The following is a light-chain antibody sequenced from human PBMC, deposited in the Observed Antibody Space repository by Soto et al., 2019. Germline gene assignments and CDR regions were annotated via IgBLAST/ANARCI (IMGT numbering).Light chain of an antibody. V-gene: IGKV1-27*01. CDR3: QKYNGTPRT. Sequence: DFQMTQSPPSLSSSVGDSVTITCRASEYISHHLAWDQHKPGKVPKLLIYEASTLQSGVPARFSGGGSGTDFTLTISSLQPEDVATYYCQKYNGTPRTFGQGTKVELK. CDR1: EYISHH. J-gene: IGKJ1*01. CDR2: EAS.